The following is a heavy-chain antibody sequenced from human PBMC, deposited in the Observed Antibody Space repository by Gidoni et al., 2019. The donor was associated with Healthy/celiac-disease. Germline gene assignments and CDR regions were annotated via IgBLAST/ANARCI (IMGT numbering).Heavy chain of an antibody. Sequence: QVQLQESGPGLVKPSETLSLTCAVSGYSLSSGYYWGWIRQPPGKGLEWIGSIYHSGSTYYNPSLKSRVTISVDTSKNQFSLKLSSVTAADTAVYYCARVYCGGDCYPPDYWGQGTLVTVSS. J-gene: IGHJ4*02. V-gene: IGHV4-38-2*01. CDR2: IYHSGST. CDR3: ARVYCGGDCYPPDY. CDR1: GYSLSSGYY. D-gene: IGHD2-21*01.